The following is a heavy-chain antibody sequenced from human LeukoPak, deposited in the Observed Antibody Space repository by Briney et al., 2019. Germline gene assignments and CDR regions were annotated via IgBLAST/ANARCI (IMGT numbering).Heavy chain of an antibody. CDR2: ISSSGSTI. CDR1: GFTFSDYY. V-gene: IGHV3-11*01. J-gene: IGHJ6*03. Sequence: PGGSLRLSCAASGFTFSDYYMSWIRQAPGKGLEWVSYISSSGSTIYYADSVKGRFTISRDNAKNSLYLQMNSLRAEDTAVYYCRTAGGAPGTTPLMDVWGKGTTVTVSS. CDR3: RTAGGAPGTTPLMDV. D-gene: IGHD6-13*01.